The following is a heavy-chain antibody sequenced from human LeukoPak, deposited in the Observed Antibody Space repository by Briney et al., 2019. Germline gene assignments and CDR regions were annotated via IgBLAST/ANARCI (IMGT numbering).Heavy chain of an antibody. CDR2: IYYSGGT. CDR1: GGSISSSSYY. D-gene: IGHD6-6*01. J-gene: IGHJ5*02. CDR3: VAEARGGIAAWFDP. Sequence: SETLSLTCTVSGGSISSSSYYWGWIRQPPGKGLEWIGSIYYSGGTYYNPSLKSRVTISVDTSKNQFSLKLSSVTAADTAVYYCVAEARGGIAAWFDPWGQGTLVTVSS. V-gene: IGHV4-39*01.